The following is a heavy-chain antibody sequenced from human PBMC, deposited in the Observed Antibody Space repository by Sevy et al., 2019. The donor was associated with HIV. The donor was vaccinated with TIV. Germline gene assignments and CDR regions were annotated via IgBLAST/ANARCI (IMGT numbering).Heavy chain of an antibody. D-gene: IGHD3-10*01. J-gene: IGHJ4*01. CDR3: ARDTSYYGSGSFDY. V-gene: IGHV1-69*13. CDR2: IIAVVGTT. CDR1: GGIFRSNA. Sequence: ASVKVSCKASGGIFRSNAISWVRQAPGQGLEWMGGIIAVVGTTNYALKFQGRVTVTADESRSTAYMELSSLRSEDTAVYYCARDTSYYGSGSFDYWGQGTQVTVSS.